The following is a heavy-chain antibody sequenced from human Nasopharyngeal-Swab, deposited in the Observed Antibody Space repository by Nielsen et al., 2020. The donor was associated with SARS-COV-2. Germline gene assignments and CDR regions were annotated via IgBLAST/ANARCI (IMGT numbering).Heavy chain of an antibody. CDR2: IYPGDSDT. V-gene: IGHV5-51*01. J-gene: IGHJ4*02. CDR3: AGRIAVAGDEI. CDR1: GYSFTSYC. Sequence: GESLKISCKGSGYSFTSYCISWVRQMPGKGLEWMGIIYPGDSDTRYSPSFQGQVTISADKSISTAYLQWSSLKASDTAMYYCAGRIAVAGDEIWGQGTLVTVSS. D-gene: IGHD6-19*01.